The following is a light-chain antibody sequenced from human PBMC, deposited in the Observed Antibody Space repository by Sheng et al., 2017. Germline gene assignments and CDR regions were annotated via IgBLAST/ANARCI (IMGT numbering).Light chain of an antibody. CDR1: QSINIY. J-gene: IGKJ1*01. CDR2: KAS. CDR3: QQYNSYSWT. Sequence: DIQMTQSPSSLSASVGDRVTISCRASQSINIYVNWYQQKPGKAPKLLIYKASSLESGVPSRFSGSGSGTEFTLTISSLQPDDFATYYCQQYNSYSWTFGQGTKVEIK. V-gene: IGKV1-5*03.